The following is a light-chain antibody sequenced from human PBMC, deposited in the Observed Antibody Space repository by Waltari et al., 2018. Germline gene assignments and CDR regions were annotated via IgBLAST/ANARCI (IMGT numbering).Light chain of an antibody. CDR1: QSISKY. CDR2: FKS. Sequence: DIQMTQSPSSLSASLGDRVTITCRANQSISKYLNWYQQRPGKAPKLLVYFKSSLQSGVPSRFSGSGSGTDFTLTINTLQPEDFATYFCQQIYGPPYTFGQGTRLEIK. V-gene: IGKV1-39*01. J-gene: IGKJ2*01. CDR3: QQIYGPPYT.